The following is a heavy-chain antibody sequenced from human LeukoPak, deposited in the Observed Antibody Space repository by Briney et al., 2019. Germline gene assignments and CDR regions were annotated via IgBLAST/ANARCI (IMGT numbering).Heavy chain of an antibody. D-gene: IGHD1-26*01. J-gene: IGHJ4*02. V-gene: IGHV3-30*02. CDR2: IRYDGSNK. CDR1: GFTFSSYG. CDR3: AKDLSGIYYFDY. Sequence: GGSLRLSCAASGFTFSSYGMHWVRQAPGKGLEWVAFIRYDGSNKNYADSVKGRFTISRDNSKNTLYLQMNSLRAEDTAVHYCAKDLSGIYYFDYWGQGTLVTVSS.